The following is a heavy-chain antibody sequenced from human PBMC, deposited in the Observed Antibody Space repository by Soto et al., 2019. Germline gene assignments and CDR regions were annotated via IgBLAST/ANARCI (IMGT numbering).Heavy chain of an antibody. Sequence: QVQLQESGPGLVKPSQTLSLTCTVSGGCISSGNYYWSWIRQPPGKGLEWIGYIDYNGNTYYNPSLKSRLTISVDTSKNQFSLRLSSVTAADTAVYYCARDPYGSGTSYNTAFDIWGQGTMVTVSS. CDR3: ARDPYGSGTSYNTAFDI. CDR1: GGCISSGNYY. J-gene: IGHJ3*02. D-gene: IGHD3-10*01. V-gene: IGHV4-30-4*01. CDR2: IDYNGNT.